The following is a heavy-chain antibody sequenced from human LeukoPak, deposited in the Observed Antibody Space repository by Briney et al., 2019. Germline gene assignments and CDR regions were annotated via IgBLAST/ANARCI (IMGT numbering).Heavy chain of an antibody. CDR1: GGSFSGYY. CDR2: INHSGST. J-gene: IGHJ4*02. V-gene: IGHV4-34*01. D-gene: IGHD3-10*01. Sequence: SETLSLTCAVYGGSFSGYYWSWIRQPPGKGLEWIGEINHSGSTNYNPSLKSRVTISVDTSKNQFSLKLSSVTAADTAVYYCAGRGLWFGKLSSFDYWGQGTLVTVSS. CDR3: AGRGLWFGKLSSFDY.